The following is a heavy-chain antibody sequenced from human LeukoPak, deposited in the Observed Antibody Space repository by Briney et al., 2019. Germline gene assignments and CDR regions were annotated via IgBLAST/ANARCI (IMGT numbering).Heavy chain of an antibody. D-gene: IGHD6-19*01. CDR3: AREGSGWYPYYYYMDV. CDR2: IYTSGST. V-gene: IGHV4-4*07. Sequence: SETLSLTCTVSGGSISRYYWSWIRQPAGKGLGWIGRIYTSGSTNYNPSLKSRVTISVDTSKNQFSLKLSSVTAADTAVYYCAREGSGWYPYYYYMDVRGKGTTVTISS. J-gene: IGHJ6*03. CDR1: GGSISRYY.